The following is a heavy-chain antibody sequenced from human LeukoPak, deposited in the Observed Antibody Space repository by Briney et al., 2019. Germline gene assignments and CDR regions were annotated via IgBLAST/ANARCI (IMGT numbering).Heavy chain of an antibody. V-gene: IGHV3-23*01. CDR3: AKDGYGGGDCIPPEYFQH. CDR2: ISGSGGST. J-gene: IGHJ1*01. D-gene: IGHD2-21*02. CDR1: GFTFSSYA. Sequence: GGSLRLSCAASGFTFSSYAMSWVRQAPGKGLEWVSAISGSGGSTYYADSVKGRFTISRDNSKNTLYLQMNSLRAEDTAVYYCAKDGYGGGDCIPPEYFQHGGQGTLVTVSS.